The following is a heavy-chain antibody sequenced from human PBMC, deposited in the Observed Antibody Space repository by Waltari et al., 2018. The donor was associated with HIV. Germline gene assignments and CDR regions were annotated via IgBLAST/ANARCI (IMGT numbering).Heavy chain of an antibody. CDR1: GGSISSAGFY. V-gene: IGHV4-31*03. J-gene: IGHJ6*02. Sequence: QVQLQESGAGLVKPSQTLSLTCTVSGGSISSAGFYWSWIRQHPGKGLEWIGNIYYTGSTYYNPSLKSRVTISIDTSNNQFSLNLSSVTAADTAVYYCARDYGSGRGGGMDVWGQGTTVTVSS. CDR3: ARDYGSGRGGGMDV. D-gene: IGHD3-10*01. CDR2: IYYTGST.